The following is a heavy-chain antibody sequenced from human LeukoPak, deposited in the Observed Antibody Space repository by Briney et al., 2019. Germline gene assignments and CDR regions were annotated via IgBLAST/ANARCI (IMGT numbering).Heavy chain of an antibody. CDR2: IYSGGTT. V-gene: IGHV3-53*01. CDR3: ARSPGRDGYNLYDF. Sequence: PGGSLRLSCAASGFTVSTSFMSWVRQAPGKGLEWVSVIYSGGTTYYADSVKGRFTISRDNSKNTLYLQMNSLRAEDTAVYYCARSPGRDGYNLYDFWGQGTLVTVSS. J-gene: IGHJ4*02. CDR1: GFTVSTSF. D-gene: IGHD5-24*01.